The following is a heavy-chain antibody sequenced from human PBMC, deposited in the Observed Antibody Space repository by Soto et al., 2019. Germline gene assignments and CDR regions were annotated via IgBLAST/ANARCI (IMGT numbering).Heavy chain of an antibody. CDR2: IYYSGST. V-gene: IGHV4-39*02. Sequence: SETLSLTCTVSGGSISSSSYYWGWIRQPPGKGLEWIGSIYYSGSTYYNPSLKSRVTISVDTSKNQFSLKLSSVTAADTAVYYCAIDYYDSSGYHFEYWGQGTLVTVAS. CDR1: GGSISSSSYY. J-gene: IGHJ4*02. D-gene: IGHD3-22*01. CDR3: AIDYYDSSGYHFEY.